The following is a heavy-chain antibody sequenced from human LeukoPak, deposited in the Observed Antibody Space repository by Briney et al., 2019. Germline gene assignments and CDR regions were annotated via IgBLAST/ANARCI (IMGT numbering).Heavy chain of an antibody. CDR2: IYRDEST. D-gene: IGHD6-19*01. V-gene: IGHV3-66*02. CDR1: GFTVSSNY. Sequence: PGGSLRLSCAASGFTVSSNYMNWVRQAPGKGLEWVSVIYRDESTYYADSAKGRFTISRDNSKNTLYLQMNSLRAEDTAVYYCLREGAYSSPDYWGQGTLVTVSS. J-gene: IGHJ4*02. CDR3: LREGAYSSPDY.